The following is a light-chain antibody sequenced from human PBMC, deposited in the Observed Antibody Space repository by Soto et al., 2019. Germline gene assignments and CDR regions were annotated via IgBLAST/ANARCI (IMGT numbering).Light chain of an antibody. V-gene: IGLV1-51*01. Sequence: QSVLTQPPSVSAAPGQKVTISCSGSSSNIGSNYVSWYQYLPGTAPKLLIYDNNKRPSGIPDRFSGSKSGTSATLDITGLQTGDEADYYCGTWDSTLSANWVFGGGTKLTVL. CDR1: SSNIGSNY. CDR3: GTWDSTLSANWV. CDR2: DNN. J-gene: IGLJ3*02.